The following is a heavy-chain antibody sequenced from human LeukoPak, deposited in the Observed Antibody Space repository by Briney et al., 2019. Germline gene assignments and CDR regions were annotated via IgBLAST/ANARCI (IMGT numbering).Heavy chain of an antibody. D-gene: IGHD3-22*01. Sequence: PSETLSLTCTVSGASIRSHHWTWLRQPPGKGLGWIGNVYYVGSTSYSPSLKSRVTISLDTSKNQFSLEMNSVTAADTAVYYCARSGDSSAYYSFWGQGILVTVSS. V-gene: IGHV4-59*11. CDR2: VYYVGST. CDR3: ARSGDSSAYYSF. CDR1: GASIRSHH. J-gene: IGHJ4*02.